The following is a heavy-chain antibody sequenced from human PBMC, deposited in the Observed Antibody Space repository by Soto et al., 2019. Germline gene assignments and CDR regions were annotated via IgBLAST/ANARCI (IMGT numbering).Heavy chain of an antibody. CDR1: GFTFNYHA. CDR2: ISYDGDNK. Sequence: QVQLVESGGGVVQPGRSLRLSCAASGFTFNYHALNWVRQAPGKGLEWVAVISYDGDNKYIAESVKGRFTISRDNSKNTVSLQMNSLRTEDTAMYFCARVTTTSAFSAMDVWGQGTTVTVSS. J-gene: IGHJ6*01. D-gene: IGHD1-1*01. V-gene: IGHV3-30-3*01. CDR3: ARVTTTSAFSAMDV.